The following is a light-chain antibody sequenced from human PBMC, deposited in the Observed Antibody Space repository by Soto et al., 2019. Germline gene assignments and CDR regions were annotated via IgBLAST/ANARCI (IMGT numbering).Light chain of an antibody. Sequence: IVFTQWASVLFLSPGVIATLSCRASQSVSSYLAWYQRKPGPAPRLLIYDASNRATGIPARFSGSVSGTDLTITISSLEPEDFVVDDCQQRSNWPPTFGQGTKVDI. V-gene: IGKV3-11*01. CDR2: DAS. CDR1: QSVSSY. J-gene: IGKJ1*01. CDR3: QQRSNWPPT.